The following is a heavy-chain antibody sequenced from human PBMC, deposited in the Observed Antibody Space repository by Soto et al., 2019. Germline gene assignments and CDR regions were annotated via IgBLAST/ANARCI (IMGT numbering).Heavy chain of an antibody. CDR3: ARHAVVPAGWFDP. Sequence: QVQLQVSGPGLVKPSETLSLTCTVSGGSISSYYWSWIRQPPGKGLEWIGYIYYSGSTNYNPSLKSRVTISVDTSKNQFSLKLSSVTAADTAVYYCARHAVVPAGWFDPWGQGTLVTVSS. J-gene: IGHJ5*02. CDR2: IYYSGST. CDR1: GGSISSYY. D-gene: IGHD2-2*01. V-gene: IGHV4-59*08.